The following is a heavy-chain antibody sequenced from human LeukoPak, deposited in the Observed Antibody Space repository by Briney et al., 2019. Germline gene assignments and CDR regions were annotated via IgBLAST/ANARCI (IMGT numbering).Heavy chain of an antibody. CDR1: GFTFSSYA. CDR2: ISYDGSNK. CDR3: ARDEGQWLVHSVSYYYGMDV. J-gene: IGHJ6*02. Sequence: PGGSLRLSCAASGFTFSSYAMHWVRQAPGKGLEWVAVISYDGSNKYYADSVKGRFTISRDNSKNTLYLQMNSLRAEDTAEYYCARDEGQWLVHSVSYYYGMDVWGQGTTVTVSS. D-gene: IGHD6-19*01. V-gene: IGHV3-30-3*01.